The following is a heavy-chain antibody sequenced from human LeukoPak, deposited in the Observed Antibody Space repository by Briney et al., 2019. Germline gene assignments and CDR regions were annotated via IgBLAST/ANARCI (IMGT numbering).Heavy chain of an antibody. D-gene: IGHD4-11*01. CDR1: GFTFSDYY. V-gene: IGHV3-30*03. CDR3: ARGQHRWDYSHNLMSF. J-gene: IGHJ3*01. CDR2: ISYDGSNK. Sequence: GGSLRLSCAASGFTFSDYYMRWVRQAPGKGLEWVALISYDGSNKFYADSVKGRFTISRDNSKNTLYLLMNSLRADDTAVYYCARGQHRWDYSHNLMSFWGQGTLVTVSS.